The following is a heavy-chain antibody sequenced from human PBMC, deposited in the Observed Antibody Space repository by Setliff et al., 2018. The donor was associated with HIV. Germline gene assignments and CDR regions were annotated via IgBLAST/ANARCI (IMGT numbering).Heavy chain of an antibody. V-gene: IGHV1-69*04. D-gene: IGHD6-13*01. CDR1: EGTFSSYG. J-gene: IGHJ4*02. Sequence: SVKVSCKASEGTFSSYGITWVRQAPGQGLECVGTFIPRLNIATIAQNFQDRVTMTADESTSTAYMELSSLRSEDTAMYYCARGESAAAGTGVCDYWGQGTLVTVSS. CDR3: ARGESAAAGTGVCDY. CDR2: FIPRLNIA.